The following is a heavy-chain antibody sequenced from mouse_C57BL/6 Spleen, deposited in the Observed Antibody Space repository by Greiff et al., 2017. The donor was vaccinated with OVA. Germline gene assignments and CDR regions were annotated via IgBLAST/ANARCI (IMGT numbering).Heavy chain of an antibody. CDR1: GFTFSDYG. V-gene: IGHV5-17*01. D-gene: IGHD1-2*01. CDR3: ARRTITTGAERGSMDY. CDR2: ISSGSSTI. J-gene: IGHJ4*01. Sequence: DVKLVESGGGLVKPGGSLKLSCAASGFTFSDYGMHWVRQAPEKGLAWVAYISSGSSTIYYADTVKGRFTISRDNAKNTLCLQMTSLRSEDTAMYYCARRTITTGAERGSMDYWGQGTSVTVSA.